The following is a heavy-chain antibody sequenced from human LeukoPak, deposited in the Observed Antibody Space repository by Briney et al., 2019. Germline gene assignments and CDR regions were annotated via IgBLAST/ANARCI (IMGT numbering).Heavy chain of an antibody. CDR1: GGSISSYY. Sequence: SETLSLTCTVSGGSISSYYWNWIRQPPGKGLEWIGYIYYSGSTNYNPSLKSRVTISVDTSKNQFSLKLSSVTAADTAVYYCARGDRLRYFDWPPDYWSQGTLVTVSS. CDR2: IYYSGST. V-gene: IGHV4-59*01. CDR3: ARGDRLRYFDWPPDY. J-gene: IGHJ4*02. D-gene: IGHD3-9*01.